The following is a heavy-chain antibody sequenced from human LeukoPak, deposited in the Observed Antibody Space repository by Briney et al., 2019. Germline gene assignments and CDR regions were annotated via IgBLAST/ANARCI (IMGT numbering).Heavy chain of an antibody. CDR3: ARDAITMVRGVADY. J-gene: IGHJ4*02. V-gene: IGHV1-69*05. D-gene: IGHD3-10*01. Sequence: SVKVSCKASGGTFSSYAISWVRQVPGQGLEWMGGIIPIFGTANYAQKLQGRVTMTTDTSTSTAYMELRSLRSDDTAVYYCARDAITMVRGVADYWGQGTLVTVSS. CDR1: GGTFSSYA. CDR2: IIPIFGTA.